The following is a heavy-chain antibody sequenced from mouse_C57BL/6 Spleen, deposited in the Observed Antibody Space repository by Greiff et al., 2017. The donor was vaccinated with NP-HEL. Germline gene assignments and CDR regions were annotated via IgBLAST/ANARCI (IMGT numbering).Heavy chain of an antibody. CDR3: ARSPHYGGSSPYYFDD. CDR2: IHPNSGST. Sequence: QVQLQQPGAELVKPGASVKLSCKASGYTFTSYWMHWVKQRPGQGLEWIGMIHPNSGSTNYNEKFKSKATLTVDKSSSTAYMQLSSLTSEDSAVYYCARSPHYGGSSPYYFDDWGQGTTLTVSS. CDR1: GYTFTSYW. D-gene: IGHD1-1*01. J-gene: IGHJ2*01. V-gene: IGHV1-64*01.